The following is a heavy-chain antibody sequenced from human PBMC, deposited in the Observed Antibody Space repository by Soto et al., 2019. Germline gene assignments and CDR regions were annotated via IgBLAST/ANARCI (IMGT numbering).Heavy chain of an antibody. V-gene: IGHV4-39*07. CDR1: GASISSGGYY. J-gene: IGHJ6*02. D-gene: IGHD1-20*01. Sequence: SETLSLTCTVSGASISSGGYYWSWIRQPPGKGLEWIGEIYHSGSTNYNPSLKSRVTISVDKSKNQFSLKLSSVTAADTAVYYCARDLRGITGTEWRYYYYYGMDVWGQGTTVTVSS. CDR2: IYHSGST. CDR3: ARDLRGITGTEWRYYYYYGMDV.